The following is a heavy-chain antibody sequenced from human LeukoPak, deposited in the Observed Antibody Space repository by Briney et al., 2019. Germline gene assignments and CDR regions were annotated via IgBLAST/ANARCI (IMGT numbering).Heavy chain of an antibody. CDR2: INPKSGGT. CDR1: GYTFSDYY. CDR3: ARVDYSSSSRDY. J-gene: IGHJ4*02. Sequence: GASVKVSCKASGYTFSDYYMHWVRQAPGQGLEWMGWINPKSGGTNYAQKFQGRVTMTRDTSISTAYMELSRLRSDDTAVYFCARVDYSSSSRDYWGQGTLVTVSS. D-gene: IGHD6-6*01. V-gene: IGHV1-2*02.